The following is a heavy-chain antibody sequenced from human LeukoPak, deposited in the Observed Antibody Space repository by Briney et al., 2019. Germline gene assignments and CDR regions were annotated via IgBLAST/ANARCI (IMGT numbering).Heavy chain of an antibody. CDR3: AKEDYYFDTSGLYSFAFDI. Sequence: GGSLRLSCAASGLTFSRYAMSWVRQAPGKGLEWVSAISASGGSTYYADSVKGRFTISRDNSKNTLYLQMNSLRVEDTAVYYCAKEDYYFDTSGLYSFAFDIWGQGTMVTVPS. J-gene: IGHJ3*02. CDR1: GLTFSRYA. V-gene: IGHV3-23*01. CDR2: ISASGGST. D-gene: IGHD3-22*01.